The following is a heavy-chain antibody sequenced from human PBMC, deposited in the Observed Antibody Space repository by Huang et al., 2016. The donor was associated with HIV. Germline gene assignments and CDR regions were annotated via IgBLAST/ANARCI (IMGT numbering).Heavy chain of an antibody. D-gene: IGHD3-3*01. Sequence: QMQLQQRGAGLLKPSETLSLTCGVSGGSFTGNYLTWIRQAPGKGLEGIGEVNDSGATTSNPALNGRVTISLDKSNRELSLNLRSVTAADTAVYYCARQWTILEWLLGLDVWGQGTTVIVSS. CDR3: ARQWTILEWLLGLDV. V-gene: IGHV4-34*02. J-gene: IGHJ6*02. CDR2: VNDSGAT. CDR1: GGSFTGNY.